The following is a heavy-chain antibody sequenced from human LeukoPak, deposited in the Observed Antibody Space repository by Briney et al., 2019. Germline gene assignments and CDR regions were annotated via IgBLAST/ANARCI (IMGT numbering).Heavy chain of an antibody. V-gene: IGHV3-74*01. CDR2: INSDGSST. CDR3: AKEGYCSGGSCYKYGMDV. Sequence: GGSLRLSCAASGFTFSSYWMHWVRQAPGKGLVWVSRINSDGSSTSYADSVKGRFTISRDNAKNTLYLQMNSLRAEDTAVYYCAKEGYCSGGSCYKYGMDVWGQGTTVTVSS. J-gene: IGHJ6*02. D-gene: IGHD2-15*01. CDR1: GFTFSSYW.